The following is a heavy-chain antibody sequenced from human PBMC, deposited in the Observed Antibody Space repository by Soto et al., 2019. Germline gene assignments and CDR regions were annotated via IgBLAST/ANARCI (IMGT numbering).Heavy chain of an antibody. V-gene: IGHV1-2*02. D-gene: IGHD6-19*01. CDR3: ARPRIAVAGTYGYYYYGMDV. J-gene: IGHJ6*02. CDR1: GDSFNDYY. CDR2: INPNGGAT. Sequence: ASVKVSCKTSGDSFNDYYIHWVRQAPGQGHESMGWINPNGGATKYAQKFQGRVTATRDTSISTGDMERSGLRSEDTAVYYCARPRIAVAGTYGYYYYGMDVWGQGTTVTVSS.